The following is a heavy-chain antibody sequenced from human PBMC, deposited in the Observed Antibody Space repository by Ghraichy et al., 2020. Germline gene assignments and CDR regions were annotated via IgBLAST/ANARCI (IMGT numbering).Heavy chain of an antibody. CDR2: IYYSGNT. Sequence: GSLSLTCTVSGGSISSPDYYWGWIRQPPGKGLEWIGSIYYSGNTYYNPSLKSRVTISVDTSKNQFSLKLTSVTAADTAVYYGARLGLMIRGITNWFDPWGQGTLVTVSS. V-gene: IGHV4-39*01. J-gene: IGHJ5*02. CDR1: GGSISSPDYY. D-gene: IGHD3-10*01. CDR3: ARLGLMIRGITNWFDP.